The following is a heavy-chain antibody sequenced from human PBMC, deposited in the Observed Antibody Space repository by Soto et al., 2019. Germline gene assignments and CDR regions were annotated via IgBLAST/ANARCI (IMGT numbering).Heavy chain of an antibody. V-gene: IGHV1-69*01. J-gene: IGHJ4*02. D-gene: IGHD3-22*01. CDR1: GGTFSSYA. CDR2: IIPIFGTA. Sequence: QVQLVQSGAEVKKPGSSVKVSCKASGGTFSSYAISWVRQAPGQGLEWMGGIIPIFGTANYAQKFQGRVTITADESTSTAYMELSILRSEDTAVYYCARDLYYYDSSGYYSAVWDYWGQGTLVTVSS. CDR3: ARDLYYYDSSGYYSAVWDY.